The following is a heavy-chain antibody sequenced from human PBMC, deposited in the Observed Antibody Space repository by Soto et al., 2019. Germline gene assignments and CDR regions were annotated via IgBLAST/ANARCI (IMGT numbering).Heavy chain of an antibody. D-gene: IGHD6-13*01. CDR1: GDSVSSNSAA. Sequence: SQTLSLTCGISGDSVSSNSAAWNWIRQSPSRGLEWLGRTYYRSRWYNDYALSVISRVTINPDTSKNQFSLQLNSVTPEDTAVYFCARDTAAPGPDFDYWGQGTLVTVSS. V-gene: IGHV6-1*01. CDR2: TYYRSRWYN. CDR3: ARDTAAPGPDFDY. J-gene: IGHJ4*02.